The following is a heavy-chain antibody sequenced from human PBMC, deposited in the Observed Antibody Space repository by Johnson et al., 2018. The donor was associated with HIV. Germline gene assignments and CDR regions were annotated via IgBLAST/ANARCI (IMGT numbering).Heavy chain of an antibody. D-gene: IGHD1-26*01. CDR3: ARDRGGGSYHDAFDI. J-gene: IGHJ3*02. V-gene: IGHV3-30*04. CDR1: GFTFTTYA. CDR2: ISYDGSNK. Sequence: QVQLVESRGVLVQPGGSLRLSCAASGFTFTTYAMHWVRQAPGKGLEWVAVISYDGSNKYYADSVKGRFTISRDNSKNTLYLQMNSLRAEDTAVYYCARDRGGGSYHDAFDIWGQGTMVTVSS.